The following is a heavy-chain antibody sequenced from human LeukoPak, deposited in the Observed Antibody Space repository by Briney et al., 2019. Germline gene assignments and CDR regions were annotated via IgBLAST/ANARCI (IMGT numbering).Heavy chain of an antibody. J-gene: IGHJ5*02. D-gene: IGHD1-26*01. CDR1: GYTFTGYY. V-gene: IGHV1-2*02. Sequence: ASVKVSCKASGYTFTGYYMHWVRQAPGQGLEWMGWINPNSGGTNYAQKFQGRVTMTRDTSISTAYMELSRLRSDDTAVYYCAREEIIVGATTGNWSDPWGQGTLVTVSS. CDR2: INPNSGGT. CDR3: AREEIIVGATTGNWSDP.